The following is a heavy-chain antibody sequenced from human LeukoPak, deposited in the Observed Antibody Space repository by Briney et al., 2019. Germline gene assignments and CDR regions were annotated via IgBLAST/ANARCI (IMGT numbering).Heavy chain of an antibody. CDR1: GFTFSSYA. Sequence: GGSLRLSCAASGFTFSSYAMAWVRQAPGKGLEWVSTTSDSGTGTHHADSVRGRFTISRDNSKNTLYLQMNSLRAEDTAIYYCAMQLWSPGYWGQGTLVTVSS. D-gene: IGHD1-1*01. CDR2: TSDSGTGT. J-gene: IGHJ4*02. V-gene: IGHV3-23*01. CDR3: AMQLWSPGY.